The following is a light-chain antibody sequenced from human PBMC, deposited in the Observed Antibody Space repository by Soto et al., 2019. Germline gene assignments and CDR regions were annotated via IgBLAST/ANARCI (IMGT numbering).Light chain of an antibody. Sequence: DIQMTQSPSTLSASVGDRVTITCRASQSISSWLAWYQQKPGKAPKLLIYKASSLESGVPSRFSGSGSETEFTLTISSLQPDDFETYYCQQSFTFGPGTKVYIK. J-gene: IGKJ3*01. CDR1: QSISSW. V-gene: IGKV1-5*03. CDR3: QQSFT. CDR2: KAS.